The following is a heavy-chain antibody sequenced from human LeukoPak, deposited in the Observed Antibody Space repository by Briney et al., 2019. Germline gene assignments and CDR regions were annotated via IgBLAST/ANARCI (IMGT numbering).Heavy chain of an antibody. J-gene: IGHJ6*02. D-gene: IGHD2-2*01. CDR2: INPNSGGT. V-gene: IGHV1-2*02. CDR1: GYTFTGYY. Sequence: ASVKVSCKASGYTFTGYYMHWVRQAPGQGLEWMGWINPNSGGTNYAQKFQGRVTMTRDTSISTAYMELGRLRSDDTAAYYCARVRVVVVPAATRSSHYYYYGMDVWGQGTTVTVSS. CDR3: ARVRVVVVPAATRSSHYYYYGMDV.